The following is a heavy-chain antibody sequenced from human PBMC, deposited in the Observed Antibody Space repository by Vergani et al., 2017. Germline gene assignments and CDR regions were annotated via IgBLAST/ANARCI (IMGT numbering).Heavy chain of an antibody. D-gene: IGHD3-10*01. J-gene: IGHJ5*02. Sequence: QVQLVESGGGLVKPGGSLRLSCAASGFTFSDYYMSWIRQAPGKGLEWVSYISSSSSYTNYADSVKGRFTISRDNAKNSLYLQMNSRRASDTAVYYCARRFPSWFDPWGQGTLVTVSS. CDR3: ARRFPSWFDP. CDR1: GFTFSDYY. CDR2: ISSSSSYT. V-gene: IGHV3-11*05.